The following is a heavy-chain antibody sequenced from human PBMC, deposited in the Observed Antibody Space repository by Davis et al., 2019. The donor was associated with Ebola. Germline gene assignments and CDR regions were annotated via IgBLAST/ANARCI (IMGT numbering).Heavy chain of an antibody. D-gene: IGHD3-10*01. CDR1: GYTFTNYY. V-gene: IGHV1-46*01. CDR3: AREGGLVRGVVIEWKNGMDV. J-gene: IGHJ6*02. CDR2: INPNDGRT. Sequence: ASVKVSCKASGYTFTNYYMHWVRQAPGQGLEWMGMINPNDGRTIYAQKFQGRVTVTRDTSTTTVYMELSSLRSEDTAVYYCAREGGLVRGVVIEWKNGMDVWGQGTAVTVSS.